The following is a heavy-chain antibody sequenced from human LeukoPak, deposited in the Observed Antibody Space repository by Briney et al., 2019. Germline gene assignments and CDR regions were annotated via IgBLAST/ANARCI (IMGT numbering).Heavy chain of an antibody. V-gene: IGHV3-30*02. CDR1: GFTFSSYG. J-gene: IGHJ6*03. D-gene: IGHD4-17*01. CDR2: IRYDGSNK. CDR3: AKVSGDYVRSYYYYMDV. Sequence: GGSLRLSCAASGFTFSSYGMHWVRQAPGKGLEWVAFIRYDGSNKYYADSVKGRFTISRGNSKNTLYLQMNSLRAEDTAVYYCAKVSGDYVRSYYYYMDVWGKGTTVTISS.